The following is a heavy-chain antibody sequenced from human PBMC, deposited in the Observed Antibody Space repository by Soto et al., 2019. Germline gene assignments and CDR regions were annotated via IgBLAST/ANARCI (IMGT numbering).Heavy chain of an antibody. CDR1: GDSVNSYY. CDR2: IHYTGRT. CDR3: ARDFRSRSGYDRGSFDY. V-gene: IGHV4-59*02. D-gene: IGHD5-12*01. Sequence: SETLSLTCTDSGDSVNSYYWTWIRQPPGKELEWIGYIHYTGRTNCNPSLKSRITMSVDTSKNQFSLRLSSVNAADTAVYYCARDFRSRSGYDRGSFDYWGQGTLVTVSS. J-gene: IGHJ4*02.